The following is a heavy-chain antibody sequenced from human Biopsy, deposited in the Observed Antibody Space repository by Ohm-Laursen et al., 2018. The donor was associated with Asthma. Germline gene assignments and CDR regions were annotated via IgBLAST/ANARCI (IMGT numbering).Heavy chain of an antibody. J-gene: IGHJ6*02. Sequence: TLSLTCTVSGDSITSGGCCWNWIRQHPGKGLEWIGYIHHSGTSYFNPSLKSRVSFSRDTSKNQFSLRLSSVTAADTAVYYCARDPYGGNAAYYYGVDVWGQGTTVSVS. D-gene: IGHD4-23*01. V-gene: IGHV4-31*03. CDR2: IHHSGTS. CDR3: ARDPYGGNAAYYYGVDV. CDR1: GDSITSGGCC.